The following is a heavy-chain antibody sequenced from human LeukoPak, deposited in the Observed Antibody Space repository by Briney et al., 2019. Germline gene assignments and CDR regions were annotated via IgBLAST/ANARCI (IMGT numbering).Heavy chain of an antibody. CDR2: IYDSGRT. V-gene: IGHV4-59*01. J-gene: IGHJ6*03. CDR3: ARSSEGRYYYDSSGFSYYYSYMDV. Sequence: SETLSLSCTVSGGSTSSYYWSWSRHPPRGGLGWIGYIYDSGRTYYNTSLRCRATLSVETSKNRFSLNRSSVTAADTAVYYCARSSEGRYYYDSSGFSYYYSYMDVWGKGTTVTISS. CDR1: GGSTSSYY. D-gene: IGHD3-22*01.